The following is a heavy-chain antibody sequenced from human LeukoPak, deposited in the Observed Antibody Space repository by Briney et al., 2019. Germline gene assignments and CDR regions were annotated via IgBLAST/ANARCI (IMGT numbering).Heavy chain of an antibody. CDR2: ISSSGSTI. V-gene: IGHV3-48*04. D-gene: IGHD3-10*02. Sequence: GGSLRLSCAASGFSFSVYSMNWVRQAPGKGLEWVSYISSSGSTIYYADSVKGQFTISRDNAKNSLYLQMNSLRAEDTAVYYCAELGITMIGGVWGKGTTVTISS. CDR1: GFSFSVYS. CDR3: AELGITMIGGV. J-gene: IGHJ6*04.